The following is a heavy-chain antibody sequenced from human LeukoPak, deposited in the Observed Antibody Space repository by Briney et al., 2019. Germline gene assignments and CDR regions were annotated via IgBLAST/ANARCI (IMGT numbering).Heavy chain of an antibody. CDR1: GYTFTSYD. CDR3: AIIDSIGTAAAGTGY. V-gene: IGHV1-8*01. D-gene: IGHD6-13*01. Sequence: ASVKVSCKASGYTFTSYDINWVRQATGQGLEWMGWMNPNSGNTGYAQKFQGRVTMTRNTSISTAYMELSSLRSEDTAVYYCAIIDSIGTAAAGTGYWGQGTLVTVSS. J-gene: IGHJ4*02. CDR2: MNPNSGNT.